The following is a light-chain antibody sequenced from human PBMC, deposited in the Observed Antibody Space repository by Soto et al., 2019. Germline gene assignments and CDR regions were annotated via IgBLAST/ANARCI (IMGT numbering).Light chain of an antibody. CDR2: KAS. CDR3: QHYSGDRAT. CDR1: QTISSW. J-gene: IGKJ1*01. Sequence: DIQMTQSPSTLSGSVGDRVTITCRASQTISSWLAWYQQKPGKAPKLLIYKASTLKSGVPSRFSGSGSGTEFTLTISSLRPDDFATYYCQHYSGDRATFGQGTKVYIK. V-gene: IGKV1-5*03.